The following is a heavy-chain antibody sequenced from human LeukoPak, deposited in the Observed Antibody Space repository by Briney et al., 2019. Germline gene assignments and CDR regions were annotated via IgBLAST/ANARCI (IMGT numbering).Heavy chain of an antibody. J-gene: IGHJ4*02. CDR2: ISWNSGSI. CDR1: GFTFDDYA. V-gene: IGHV3-9*01. Sequence: PGGSLRLSCAASGFTFDDYAMHWVRQAPGKGLEWVSGISWNSGSIGYADSVKGRFTISRDNAKNSLYLQMNSLRAEDTALYYCAKDAGIAVAGGPVDWGQGTLVTVSS. CDR3: AKDAGIAVAGGPVD. D-gene: IGHD6-19*01.